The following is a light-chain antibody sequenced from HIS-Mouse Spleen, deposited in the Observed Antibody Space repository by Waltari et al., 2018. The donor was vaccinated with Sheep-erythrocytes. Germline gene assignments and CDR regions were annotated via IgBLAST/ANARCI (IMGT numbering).Light chain of an antibody. V-gene: IGKV1-6*01. J-gene: IGKJ1*01. CDR1: QGIRND. Sequence: AIQMTQSPSSLSASVGDRVTITCRASQGIRNDLGWYQRKPGEAPKLLIYAASSLQRGVPSRFSGSGSGTDFTLTISSLQPEDFATYYCLQDYNCPRTFGQGTKVEIK. CDR2: AAS. CDR3: LQDYNCPRT.